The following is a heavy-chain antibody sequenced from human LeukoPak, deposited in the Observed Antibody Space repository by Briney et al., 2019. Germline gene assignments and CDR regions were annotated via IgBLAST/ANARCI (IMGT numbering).Heavy chain of an antibody. J-gene: IGHJ4*02. CDR2: INPNTGGT. D-gene: IGHD2-15*01. V-gene: IGHV1-2*02. Sequence: ASVKVSCKASGYTFTGYYIHWVRQAPGQGLEWMGWINPNTGGTNYAQRFQGRVTMTRDTSINTAYMELTRPTSDDTAVYYCATDPCSGGTCSMYHLDYWGQGTLVTVSS. CDR3: ATDPCSGGTCSMYHLDY. CDR1: GYTFTGYY.